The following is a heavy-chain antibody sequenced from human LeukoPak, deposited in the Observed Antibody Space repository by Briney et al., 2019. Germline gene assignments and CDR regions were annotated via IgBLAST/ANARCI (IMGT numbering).Heavy chain of an antibody. V-gene: IGHV1-18*01. D-gene: IGHD3-22*01. CDR1: GYTFTSYD. CDR2: ISAYNGNT. Sequence: GASVKVSCKASGYTFTSYDINWVRQATGQGLEWMGWISAYNGNTNYAQKPQGRVTMTTDTSTSTAYMELRSMRSDDTAVYYCARDLRSGVTMIVVVSPFDPWGQGTLVTVSS. J-gene: IGHJ5*02. CDR3: ARDLRSGVTMIVVVSPFDP.